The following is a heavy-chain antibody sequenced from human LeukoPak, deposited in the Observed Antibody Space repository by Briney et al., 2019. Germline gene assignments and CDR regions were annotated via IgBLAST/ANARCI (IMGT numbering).Heavy chain of an antibody. CDR2: INPNSGGT. V-gene: IGHV1-2*02. Sequence: ASVKVSCKASGYTFTGYYMHWVRQAPGQGLDWMGWINPNSGGTNYAEKFQGRVTMTRDTSISTAHMELSRLRSDDTAVYYCARVAYYDSSGYPYYFDYWGQGTLVTVSS. CDR1: GYTFTGYY. CDR3: ARVAYYDSSGYPYYFDY. J-gene: IGHJ4*02. D-gene: IGHD3-22*01.